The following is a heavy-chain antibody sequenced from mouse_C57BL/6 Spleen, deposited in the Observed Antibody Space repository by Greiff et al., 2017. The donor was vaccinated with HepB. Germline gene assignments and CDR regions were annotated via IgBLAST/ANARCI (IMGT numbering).Heavy chain of an antibody. V-gene: IGHV5-4*01. Sequence: EVQRVESGGGLVKPGGSLKLSCAASGFTFSSYAMSWVRQTPEKRLEWVATISDGGSYTYYPDNAKGRFTISRDNAKNNLYLQMSHLKSEDTAMYYCARLWDDYAMDYWGQGTSVTVSS. CDR3: ARLWDDYAMDY. CDR1: GFTFSSYA. D-gene: IGHD4-1*01. J-gene: IGHJ4*01. CDR2: ISDGGSYT.